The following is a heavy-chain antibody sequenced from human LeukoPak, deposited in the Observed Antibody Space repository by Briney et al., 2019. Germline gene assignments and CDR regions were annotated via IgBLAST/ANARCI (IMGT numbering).Heavy chain of an antibody. CDR3: AIYDFWSGYYTPAIDY. V-gene: IGHV4-39*07. CDR2: IYYSEST. J-gene: IGHJ4*02. Sequence: SETLSLTCTVSGGSISSSSYYWDWIRQPPGKGLEWIGSIYYSESTYYNPSLKSRVTISVDTSKNQFSLKLSSVTAADTAVYYCAIYDFWSGYYTPAIDYWGQGTLVTVSS. D-gene: IGHD3-3*01. CDR1: GGSISSSSYY.